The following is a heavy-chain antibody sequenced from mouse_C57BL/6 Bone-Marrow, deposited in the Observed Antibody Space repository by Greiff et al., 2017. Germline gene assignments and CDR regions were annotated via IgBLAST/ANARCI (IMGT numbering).Heavy chain of an antibody. CDR3: ARTTGDAMDY. D-gene: IGHD1-1*01. V-gene: IGHV1-85*01. CDR1: GYTFTSYD. J-gene: IGHJ4*01. Sequence: QVQLQQSGPELVKPGASVKLSCKASGYTFTSYDINWVKPRPGQGLEWIGWHYPRDGSTKYNAKFKGKAPLTVDTSSSTAYMELHSLTSEDSAVYFCARTTGDAMDYWGQGTSVTVSS. CDR2: HYPRDGST.